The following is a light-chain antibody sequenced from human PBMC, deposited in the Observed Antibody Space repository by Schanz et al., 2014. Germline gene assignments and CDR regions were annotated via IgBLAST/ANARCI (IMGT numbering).Light chain of an antibody. CDR2: GAF. Sequence: EIVLTQSPGTLSFSPGERATLSCKASQSISGYDLAWYQQKPGQAPRLLIYGAFDRATGIPDRFSGSGSGTVFTLTISRLEPEDFAVYYCQQYSKSPLTFGGGTKVEI. J-gene: IGKJ4*01. V-gene: IGKV3-20*01. CDR1: QSISGYD. CDR3: QQYSKSPLT.